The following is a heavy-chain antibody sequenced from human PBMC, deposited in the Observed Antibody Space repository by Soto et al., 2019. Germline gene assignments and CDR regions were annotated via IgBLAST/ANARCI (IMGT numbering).Heavy chain of an antibody. Sequence: QVQLVQSGAEVKKPGSSVKVSCKASGGTFSSYAISWVRQAPGQGLEWMGGIIPIFGTANYAQKFQGRVTITADESTSTAYVELSSLRSEDTAVYYCARAEYYYDSSGYYPFDYWGQGTLVTVSS. CDR2: IIPIFGTA. J-gene: IGHJ4*02. CDR1: GGTFSSYA. D-gene: IGHD3-22*01. V-gene: IGHV1-69*01. CDR3: ARAEYYYDSSGYYPFDY.